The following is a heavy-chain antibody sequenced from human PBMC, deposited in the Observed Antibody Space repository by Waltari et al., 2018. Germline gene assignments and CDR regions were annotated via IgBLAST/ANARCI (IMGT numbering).Heavy chain of an antibody. CDR1: GFKFSSYG. V-gene: IGHV3-33*01. J-gene: IGHJ6*02. D-gene: IGHD1-1*01. CDR3: ARPAWNDPPYYYGMDV. CDR2: IWYDGSNT. Sequence: QVQVVESGGGAVQPGQSLRLSCVTSGFKFSSYGMHWVRQAPGKGLGGVAVIWYDGSNTDYRESVKGRFTSSRDNVKNTVDLQMNNLRVEDTAVYYCARPAWNDPPYYYGMDVWGPGTTVSVSS.